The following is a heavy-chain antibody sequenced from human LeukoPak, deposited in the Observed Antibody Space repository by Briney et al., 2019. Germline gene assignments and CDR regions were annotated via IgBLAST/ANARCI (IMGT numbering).Heavy chain of an antibody. CDR3: ARHKPHRRDPFDY. V-gene: IGHV4-39*01. CDR2: IFQSGGT. CDR1: GASFISVSPDDYY. Sequence: SETLSLTCTVSGASFISVSPDDYYWGWVRQSPGWGLEWIGSIFQSGGTYYNPSLKSRVTISVDTSKNQFSLKLSSVTAADTAVYYCARHKPHRRDPFDYWGQGTLVTVSS. J-gene: IGHJ4*02. D-gene: IGHD5-24*01.